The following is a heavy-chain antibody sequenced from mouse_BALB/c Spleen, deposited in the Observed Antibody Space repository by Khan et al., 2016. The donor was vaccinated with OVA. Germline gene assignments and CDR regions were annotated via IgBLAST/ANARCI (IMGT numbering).Heavy chain of an antibody. CDR2: ISDGGSYT. V-gene: IGHV5-4*02. D-gene: IGHD1-1*01. CDR3: ARGGYVSSYAMDY. Sequence: EVELVESGGGLVKPGGSLKLSCAASGFTFSDYYMYWVRQTPEKRLEWVATISDGGSYTYYPDSVKGRFTISRDNAKNNLFLQMTSLKSEDTAMYFCARGGYVSSYAMDYWGQGTSVTVSS. J-gene: IGHJ4*01. CDR1: GFTFSDYY.